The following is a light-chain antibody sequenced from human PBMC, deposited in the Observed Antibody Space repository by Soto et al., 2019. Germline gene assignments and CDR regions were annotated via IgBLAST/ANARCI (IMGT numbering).Light chain of an antibody. CDR3: HSRA. J-gene: IGKJ5*01. Sequence: DIQMTQSPSSLSASVGDRVTITCRASQGVSSYLGWYQQKPGRAPKLLIYDASTLESGVPSRFSGSGSETEFTLTISRLQPDDFATYFCHSRAFGQGTRLEI. V-gene: IGKV1-9*01. CDR1: QGVSSY. CDR2: DAS.